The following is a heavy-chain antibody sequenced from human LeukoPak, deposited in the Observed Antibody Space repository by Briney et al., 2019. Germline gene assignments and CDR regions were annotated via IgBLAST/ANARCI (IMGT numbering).Heavy chain of an antibody. Sequence: SETLSLTCAVYGGSFSGYYWSWIRQPPGKGLEWVGEINDSGSTNYNPSLKSRVTISVDTSKNQFSLKLSSVTAADTAVYYCARVPRGPLTGTGLWYFDLWGRGTLVTVSS. J-gene: IGHJ2*01. D-gene: IGHD1-7*01. CDR1: GGSFSGYY. CDR2: INDSGST. CDR3: ARVPRGPLTGTGLWYFDL. V-gene: IGHV4-34*01.